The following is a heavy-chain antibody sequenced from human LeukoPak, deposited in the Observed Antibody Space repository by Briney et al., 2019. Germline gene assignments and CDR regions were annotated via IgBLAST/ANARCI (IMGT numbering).Heavy chain of an antibody. CDR2: IRSKANRYAT. J-gene: IGHJ6*02. V-gene: IGHV3-73*01. Sequence: GGSLRLSCAASGFTFSGSAMHWVRQASGKGLEWVGRIRSKANRYATAYAASVKGRFTISRDDSKNTAYLQMNSLKTEDTAVYFCTRQDETKKDIVVVPAAPPVDGMDVWGQGTTVTVSS. CDR1: GFTFSGSA. CDR3: TRQDETKKDIVVVPAAPPVDGMDV. D-gene: IGHD2-2*01.